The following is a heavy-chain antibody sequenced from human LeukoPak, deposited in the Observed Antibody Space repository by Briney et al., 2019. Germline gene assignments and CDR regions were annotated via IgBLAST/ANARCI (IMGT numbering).Heavy chain of an antibody. CDR3: VRAGWELDF. CDR1: GFIFREYW. D-gene: IGHD1-1*01. V-gene: IGHV3-7*01. J-gene: IGHJ4*02. CDR2: IKEDGTEK. Sequence: GGSLRLSCEASGFIFREYWMAWVRQAPGKGLQWVAHIKEDGTEKYYLDSVRGRFTIAKDDAKNSLYLQMNSLRVEDTALYYCVRAGWELDFWGQGTPVTVSS.